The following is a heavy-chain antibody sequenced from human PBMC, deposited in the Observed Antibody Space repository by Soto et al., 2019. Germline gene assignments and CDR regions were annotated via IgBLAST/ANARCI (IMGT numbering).Heavy chain of an antibody. CDR1: GFTFSNYG. CDR3: AKLTGTKFY. Sequence: EMQLLESGGGLVQPGGSLRLSCTASGFTFSNYGMSWVRQAPGQGLEWVSGISGSGGSTYYADSVKGRFTISRANSKNTLYLQMNSLRAEDTAIYDCAKLTGTKFYWGQGTLVTVSS. V-gene: IGHV3-23*01. D-gene: IGHD1-7*01. CDR2: ISGSGGST. J-gene: IGHJ4*02.